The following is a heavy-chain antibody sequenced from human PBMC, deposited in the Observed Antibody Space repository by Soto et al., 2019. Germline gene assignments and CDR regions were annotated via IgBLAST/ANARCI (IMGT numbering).Heavy chain of an antibody. Sequence: EVQLVESGGGLVQPGGSLRLSCVASGFTFSDHYMDWVRQAPGKGLEWVGRIRNKAYTYTTEHAASAKGRFTMSRDDLKNSVFLEMNSLKSEDTAVYFCTKGLCTGGSCFSGDSWGQGTLVTVSS. CDR1: GFTFSDHY. J-gene: IGHJ5*01. CDR2: IRNKAYTYTT. V-gene: IGHV3-72*01. CDR3: TKGLCTGGSCFSGDS. D-gene: IGHD2-15*01.